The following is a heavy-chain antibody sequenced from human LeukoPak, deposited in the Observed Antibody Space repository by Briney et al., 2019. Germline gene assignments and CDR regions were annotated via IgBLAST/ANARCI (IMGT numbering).Heavy chain of an antibody. J-gene: IGHJ3*02. CDR3: ARATFSIVGATGPLVAFDI. D-gene: IGHD1-26*01. CDR2: IYTSGST. V-gene: IGHV4-4*08. CDR1: GGSISSYY. Sequence: PSETLSLTCSVSGGSISSYYWSWIRQPPGKGLEWIGRIYTSGSTNYNPSLKSRVTISVDTSKNQFSLKLSSVTAADTAVYYCARATFSIVGATGPLVAFDIWGQGTMVTVSS.